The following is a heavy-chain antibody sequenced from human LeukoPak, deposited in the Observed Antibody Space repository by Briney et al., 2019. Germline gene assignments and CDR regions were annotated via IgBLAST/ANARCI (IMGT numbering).Heavy chain of an antibody. CDR3: ASFGPDYGDYGPDAFDI. CDR1: GGSISSYY. Sequence: SETLSLTCTVSGGSISSYYWSWIRQPPGKGLEWSGYIYYSGSTNYNPSLKSRVAISVDTSKNQFSLKLSSVTAADTAVYYCASFGPDYGDYGPDAFDIWGQGTMVTVSS. D-gene: IGHD4-17*01. J-gene: IGHJ3*02. CDR2: IYYSGST. V-gene: IGHV4-59*01.